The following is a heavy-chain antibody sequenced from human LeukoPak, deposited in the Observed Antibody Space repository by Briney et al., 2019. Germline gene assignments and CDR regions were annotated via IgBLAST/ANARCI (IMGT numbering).Heavy chain of an antibody. V-gene: IGHV3-9*01. Sequence: GRSLRLSCAASGFTFDDYAMHWVRQAPGKGLEWVSGISWNSGSIGYADSVKGRFTISRDNAKNSLYLQMNSLRAEDTALYYCAKDQLPGDCGGDCSPNWFDPWGQGTLVTVSS. D-gene: IGHD2-21*02. CDR3: AKDQLPGDCGGDCSPNWFDP. J-gene: IGHJ5*02. CDR2: ISWNSGSI. CDR1: GFTFDDYA.